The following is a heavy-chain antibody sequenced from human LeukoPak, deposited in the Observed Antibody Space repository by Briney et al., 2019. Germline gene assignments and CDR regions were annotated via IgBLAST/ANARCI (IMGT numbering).Heavy chain of an antibody. CDR1: GGSISGGGYY. CDR3: ARGMTYYYDSSGYYSPFDY. Sequence: SETLSLTCTVSGGSISGGGYYWSWIRQHPGKGLEWIGYTYYSGSTYYNPSLKSRVTISVDTSKNQFSLKLSSVTAADTAVYYCARGMTYYYDSSGYYSPFDYWGQGTLVTVSS. D-gene: IGHD3-22*01. CDR2: TYYSGST. V-gene: IGHV4-31*03. J-gene: IGHJ4*02.